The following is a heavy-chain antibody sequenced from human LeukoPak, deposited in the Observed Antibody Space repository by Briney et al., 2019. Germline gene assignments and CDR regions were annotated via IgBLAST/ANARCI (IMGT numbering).Heavy chain of an antibody. CDR1: GITFRSSS. CDR2: IRFDGSTK. CDR3: AQPDF. J-gene: IGHJ4*02. Sequence: PGGSRRLSCVASGITFRSSSMHWVRQAPGKGLEWLAFIRFDGSTKYYADSVKGRFTVSRDNSKCTLYLQMNSLRAEDTAVYYCAQPDFWGQGTLVTVSS. V-gene: IGHV3-30*02.